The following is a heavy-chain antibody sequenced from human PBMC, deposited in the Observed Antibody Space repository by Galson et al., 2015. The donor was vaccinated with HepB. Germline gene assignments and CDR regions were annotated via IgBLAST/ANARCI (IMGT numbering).Heavy chain of an antibody. J-gene: IGHJ3*02. V-gene: IGHV4-39*01. Sequence: SETLSLTCAVSGGSISTMSYYGGWIRQPPGKGLEWIGGIYYSGTTYYSPSLRSRVAISADTFKNQFSLKLSSVTAADTAVYYCARVGGQAFDIWGQGTMVTVSS. CDR1: GGSISTMSYY. CDR2: IYYSGTT. D-gene: IGHD1-26*01. CDR3: ARVGGQAFDI.